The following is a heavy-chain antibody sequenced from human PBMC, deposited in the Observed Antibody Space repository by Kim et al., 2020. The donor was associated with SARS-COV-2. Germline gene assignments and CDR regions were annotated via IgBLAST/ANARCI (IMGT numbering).Heavy chain of an antibody. D-gene: IGHD3-10*01. CDR3: TNRSPDRSGDS. Sequence: TAYAASVKGRFTISRDDSKNTAYLQMNSLRTEDTAVYYCTNRSPDRSGDSWGQGTLVTVSS. CDR2: T. J-gene: IGHJ4*02. V-gene: IGHV3-73*01.